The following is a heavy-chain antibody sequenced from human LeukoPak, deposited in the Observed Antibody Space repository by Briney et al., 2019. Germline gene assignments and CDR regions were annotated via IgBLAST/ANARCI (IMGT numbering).Heavy chain of an antibody. CDR3: AREYCSGGKCYQTFDY. CDR2: IHIDSGGT. J-gene: IGHJ4*02. D-gene: IGHD2-15*01. CDR1: GYTFSGYH. Sequence: ASVKVSCKASGYTFSGYHMHWVRQAPGQGLEWMAWIHIDSGGTDYAQKFKGRVTVTWDTSIGTVYMDLSRLTADDTAVYFCAREYCSGGKCYQTFDYWGQGTLITVSS. V-gene: IGHV1-2*02.